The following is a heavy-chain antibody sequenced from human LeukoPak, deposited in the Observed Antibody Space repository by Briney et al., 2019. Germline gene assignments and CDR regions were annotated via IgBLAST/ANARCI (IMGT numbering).Heavy chain of an antibody. CDR3: ARGPGPKAFDV. J-gene: IGHJ3*01. CDR2: INPKNGGT. Sequence: ASVKVSCKASGYTFTGNYLHWVRQAPGQGLEWMGWINPKNGGTYYAQSFQGRVTMTRDTSISTAYMELSTLRSDDTAVYYCARGPGPKAFDVWGQGTMVTVST. CDR1: GYTFTGNY. V-gene: IGHV1-2*02.